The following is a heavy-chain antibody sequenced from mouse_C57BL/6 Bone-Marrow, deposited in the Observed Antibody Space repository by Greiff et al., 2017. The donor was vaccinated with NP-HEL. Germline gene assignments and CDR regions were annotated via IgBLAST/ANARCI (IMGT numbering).Heavy chain of an antibody. D-gene: IGHD1-1*01. CDR3: ARGLFTTVVATELDY. Sequence: QVQLQQSGAELVRPGASVKMSCKASGYTFTSYNMHWVKQTPRQGLEWIGAIYPGNGDTSYNQKFKGKATLTVDKSSSTAYMQLSSLTSEDSAVYFCARGLFTTVVATELDYWGQGTTLTVSS. J-gene: IGHJ2*01. CDR1: GYTFTSYN. CDR2: IYPGNGDT. V-gene: IGHV1-12*01.